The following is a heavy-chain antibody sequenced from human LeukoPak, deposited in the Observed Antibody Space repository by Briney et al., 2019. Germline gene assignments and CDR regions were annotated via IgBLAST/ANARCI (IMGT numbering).Heavy chain of an antibody. CDR2: ISSTGSSI. CDR3: AKFGIGEEY. J-gene: IGHJ4*02. V-gene: IGHV3-48*04. D-gene: IGHD2-21*01. Sequence: GGSLRLSCAASGFTFRSYSMNWVRQAPGKGLEWVSYISSTGSSIYYVDSVKGRFTISRDNAKNSLYLQMNSLRAEDTAVYYCAKFGIGEEYWGQGTLVTVSS. CDR1: GFTFRSYS.